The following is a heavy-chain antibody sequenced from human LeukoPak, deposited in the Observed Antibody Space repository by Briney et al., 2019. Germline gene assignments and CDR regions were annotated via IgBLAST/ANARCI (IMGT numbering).Heavy chain of an antibody. CDR3: AREDRMVRGVRFHYYYMDV. CDR2: IYSGGST. D-gene: IGHD3-10*01. J-gene: IGHJ6*03. Sequence: GGSLRLSCAASGFTVSSNYMSWVRQAPGKGLEWVSVIYSGGSTYYADSVKGRFTISRDNSKNTLYLQMNSLRAEDTAVYYCAREDRMVRGVRFHYYYMDVWGKGTTVTVSS. V-gene: IGHV3-53*01. CDR1: GFTVSSNY.